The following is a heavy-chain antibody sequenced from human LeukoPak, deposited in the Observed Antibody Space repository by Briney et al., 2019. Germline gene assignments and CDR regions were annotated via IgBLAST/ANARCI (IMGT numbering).Heavy chain of an antibody. J-gene: IGHJ5*02. CDR2: IYPSATT. CDR3: ARGDDDGDHRGLHWFDP. CDR1: GGSITRGTSY. Sequence: SETLSLTCTVSGGSITRGTSYWGWVRQPGGKGMGWVGRIYPSATTNSNPSLKSRVTISVDTSKNQFSLKLSSVTAADTAVYYCARGDDDGDHRGLHWFDPWGRGTLVTVSS. D-gene: IGHD4-17*01. V-gene: IGHV4-61*02.